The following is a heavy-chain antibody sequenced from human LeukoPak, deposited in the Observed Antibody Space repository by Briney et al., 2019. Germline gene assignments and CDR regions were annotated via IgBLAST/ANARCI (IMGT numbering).Heavy chain of an antibody. J-gene: IGHJ4*02. CDR2: ISGPAGSW. CDR1: GFTFSSYA. D-gene: IGHD5/OR15-5a*01. Sequence: GGSLRLSCEASGFTFSSYAMSWVRQAPGKGLEWVAAISGPAGSWDYADSVKGRFTVSRDNSKNTLFLQMNGLRAEDTATYYCAKKVGLVSAPLWYFDVWGQGTLVAVSS. V-gene: IGHV3-23*01. CDR3: AKKVGLVSAPLWYFDV.